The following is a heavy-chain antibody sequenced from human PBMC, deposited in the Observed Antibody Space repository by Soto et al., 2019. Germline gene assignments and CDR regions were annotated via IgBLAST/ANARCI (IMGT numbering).Heavy chain of an antibody. V-gene: IGHV4-31*03. CDR3: ARGTGLSYTYGIDD. Sequence: SETLSLTCTVSGASVDRAGYFWTWIRQRPGKGLEWIGHINYSGSTDHTPSLRSRLMVSIDTSKNQFSLKLNSVTAADTAIYYCARGTGLSYTYGIDDWGQGTLVTVSS. CDR2: INYSGST. CDR1: GASVDRAGYF. J-gene: IGHJ1*01. D-gene: IGHD5-18*01.